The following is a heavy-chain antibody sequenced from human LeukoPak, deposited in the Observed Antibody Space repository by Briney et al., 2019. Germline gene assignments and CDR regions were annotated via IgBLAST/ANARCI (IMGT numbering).Heavy chain of an antibody. CDR2: ISGSGGST. CDR3: AKGLQFLKFDY. D-gene: IGHD2/OR15-2a*01. CDR1: GFTFSSYS. J-gene: IGHJ4*02. Sequence: GGSLRLSCAASGFTFSSYSMNWVRQAPGKGLEWVSAISGSGGSTYYADSVKGRFTISRDNSKNTLYLQMNSLRAEDTAVYYCAKGLQFLKFDYWGQGTLVTVSS. V-gene: IGHV3-23*01.